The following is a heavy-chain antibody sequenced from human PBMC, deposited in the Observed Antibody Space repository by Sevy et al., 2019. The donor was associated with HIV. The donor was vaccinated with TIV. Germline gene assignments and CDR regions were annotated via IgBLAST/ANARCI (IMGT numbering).Heavy chain of an antibody. CDR2: FDPEDGEI. V-gene: IGHV1-24*01. J-gene: IGHJ4*02. Sequence: ASVKVSCKVSGYTLTELSIHWVRQAPGKGLEWMGGFDPEDGEIIYAQKFQGRVTMTEDTCAETGYMELSSLRSDDTAVYYCATSYRIAVADFDYWGQGTQVTVSS. CDR3: ATSYRIAVADFDY. CDR1: GYTLTELS. D-gene: IGHD6-19*01.